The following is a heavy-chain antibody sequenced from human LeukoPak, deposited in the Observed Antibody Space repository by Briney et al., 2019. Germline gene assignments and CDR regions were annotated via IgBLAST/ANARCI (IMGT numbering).Heavy chain of an antibody. V-gene: IGHV4-59*01. D-gene: IGHD3-16*01. CDR1: GGSISNYY. CDR2: NYYSGGT. J-gene: IGHJ2*01. CDR3: ARTLGNYAWYFDL. Sequence: PSETLSLTCTVSGGSISNYYGIWIRQPPGQGLEWIGYNYYSGGTDYNPSLKSRVTMSVDTSKNQFSLKLSSVTAADTAVYFCARTLGNYAWYFDLWGRGTLVTVSS.